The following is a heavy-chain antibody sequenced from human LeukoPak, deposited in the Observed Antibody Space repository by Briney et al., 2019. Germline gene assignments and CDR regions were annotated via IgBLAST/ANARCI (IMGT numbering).Heavy chain of an antibody. J-gene: IGHJ4*02. CDR2: IRYDGSNK. V-gene: IGHV3-30*02. D-gene: IGHD5-18*01. CDR3: AKDHQLWPPSNY. CDR1: GFTFSSYG. Sequence: PGGSLRLSCAAPGFTFSSYGMHWVRQAPGKGLEWVAFIRYDGSNKYYADSVKGRFTISRDNSKNTLYLQMNSLRAEDTAVYYCAKDHQLWPPSNYWGQGTLVTVSS.